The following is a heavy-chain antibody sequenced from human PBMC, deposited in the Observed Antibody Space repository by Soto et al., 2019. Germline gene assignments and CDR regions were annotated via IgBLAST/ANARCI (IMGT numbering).Heavy chain of an antibody. J-gene: IGHJ6*04. CDR1: GFTLSGRS. V-gene: IGHV3-74*01. Sequence: EVQLVESGGGLVQPGGSLRLSCAASGFTLSGRSMHWVRQAPGKGLVYVSGIDSSGTDSSYADSVKGRFTSSGDNAKNMLFLQMNSLRVEDTAVYYCARGWFGPDVWGKGTTVTVSS. CDR3: ARGWFGPDV. D-gene: IGHD3-10*01. CDR2: IDSSGTDS.